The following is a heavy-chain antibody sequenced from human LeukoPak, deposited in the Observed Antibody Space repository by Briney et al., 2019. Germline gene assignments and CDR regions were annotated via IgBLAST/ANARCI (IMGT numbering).Heavy chain of an antibody. V-gene: IGHV3-23*01. Sequence: GGSLRLSCAASGFTFSSYAMNWVRQAPGKGLEWVSGISGSGGSTYYADSVKGRFTISRDNSKNTLYLQMNSLRVEDTAVYYCAKHYDFWSGPDYWGQGTLVTVSS. CDR1: GFTFSSYA. J-gene: IGHJ4*02. CDR2: ISGSGGST. D-gene: IGHD3-3*01. CDR3: AKHYDFWSGPDY.